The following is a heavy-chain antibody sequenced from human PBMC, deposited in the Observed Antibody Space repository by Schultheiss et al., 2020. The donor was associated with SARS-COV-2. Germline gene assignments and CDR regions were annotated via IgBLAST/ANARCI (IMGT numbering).Heavy chain of an antibody. J-gene: IGHJ4*02. V-gene: IGHV1-69*13. CDR3: ARERSSGVYYFDY. D-gene: IGHD6-13*01. CDR1: GGSFSSYA. CDR2: IIPIFGPA. Sequence: SVKVSCKASGGSFSSYAISWMRQAPGQGLEWMGGIIPIFGPANYAQKFQGRVTITADESTSTAYMELSSLRSEDTAVYYCARERSSGVYYFDYWGQGTLVTVSS.